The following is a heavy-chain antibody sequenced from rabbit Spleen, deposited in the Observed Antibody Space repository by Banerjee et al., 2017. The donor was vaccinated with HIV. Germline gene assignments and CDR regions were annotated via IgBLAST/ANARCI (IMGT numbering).Heavy chain of an antibody. V-gene: IGHV1S40*01. J-gene: IGHJ6*01. Sequence: EESGGGLVKPGASLTLTCTASGVSFSSNYYMCWVRQAPGKGLEWIACIDTGSSGFTYFATWAKGRFTCSKTSSTTVTLQMTRLTAADTATYFCARDTSSSFSSYGMDLWGPGTLVTVS. CDR2: IDTGSSGFT. CDR1: GVSFSSNYY. CDR3: ARDTSSSFSSYGMDL. D-gene: IGHD1-1*01.